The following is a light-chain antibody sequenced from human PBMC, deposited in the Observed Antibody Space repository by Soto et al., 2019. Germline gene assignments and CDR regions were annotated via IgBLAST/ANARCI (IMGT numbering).Light chain of an antibody. V-gene: IGKV3-20*01. CDR1: QSVSSNY. CDR3: QQYGSAPTWT. CDR2: GAS. Sequence: ESVLTQSPGTLSLSPGERATLSCRASQSVSSNYLAWYQQKPGQAPRLLIYGASTRATGIPDRFSGSGSGTDFTLTISRLEPDDSAVYYCQQYGSAPTWTFCQGTKVEIK. J-gene: IGKJ1*01.